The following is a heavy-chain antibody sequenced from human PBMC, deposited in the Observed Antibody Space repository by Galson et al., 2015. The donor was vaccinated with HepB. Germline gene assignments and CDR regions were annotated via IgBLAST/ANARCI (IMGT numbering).Heavy chain of an antibody. J-gene: IGHJ5*02. V-gene: IGHV1-18*01. CDR1: GYTFTSYG. CDR2: ISAYNGNT. CDR3: ASLRGTMVRGVNWWFDP. D-gene: IGHD3-10*01. Sequence: SVKVSCKASGYTFTSYGISWVRQAPGQGLEWMGWISAYNGNTNYAQKLQGRVTMTTDTSTSTAYMELRSLRSDDTAVYYCASLRGTMVRGVNWWFDPWGQGTLVTVSS.